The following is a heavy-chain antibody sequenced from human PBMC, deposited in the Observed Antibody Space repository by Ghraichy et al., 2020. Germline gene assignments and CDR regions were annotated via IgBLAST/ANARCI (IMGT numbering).Heavy chain of an antibody. Sequence: GGSLRLSCAASGFSFSSYAMHWVRQAPGKGLEWVAVMSKDIDYKYYADSVRGRFTISRDNSKNTLFLQMDSLAAEDTAMYYCAKGTESLYCSDTNCYRYFAGWGQGTLGTVSS. CDR2: MSKDIDYK. CDR1: GFSFSSYA. V-gene: IGHV3-30*18. D-gene: IGHD2-2*01. J-gene: IGHJ4*02. CDR3: AKGTESLYCSDTNCYRYFAG.